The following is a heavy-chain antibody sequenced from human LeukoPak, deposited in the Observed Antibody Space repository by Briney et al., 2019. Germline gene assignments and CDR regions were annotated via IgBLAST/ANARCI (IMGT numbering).Heavy chain of an antibody. V-gene: IGHV1-69*05. CDR3: ARHHCSSTSCHPAGAFDI. CDR1: GGTFSSYA. CDR2: IIPIFGTA. D-gene: IGHD2-2*01. Sequence: ASVKVSCKSSGGTFSSYAISWVRQPPGQGLEWMGGIIPIFGTANYAQKFQGRVTITTDESTSTAYMELSSLRSEDTAVYYCARHHCSSTSCHPAGAFDIWGQGTMVTVSS. J-gene: IGHJ3*02.